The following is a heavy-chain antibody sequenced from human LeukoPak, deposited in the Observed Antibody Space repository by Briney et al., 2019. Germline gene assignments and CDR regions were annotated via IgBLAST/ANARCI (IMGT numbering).Heavy chain of an antibody. CDR3: ASRYCSSTSCYPDAFDI. CDR2: ICYSGST. J-gene: IGHJ3*02. V-gene: IGHV4-39*01. Sequence: TSETLSLTCTVSGGSISSSSYYWGWIRQPPGKGLEWIGSICYSGSTYYNPSLKSRVTISVDTSKNQFSLKLSSVTAADTAVYYCASRYCSSTSCYPDAFDIWGQGTMVTVSS. CDR1: GGSISSSSYY. D-gene: IGHD2-2*01.